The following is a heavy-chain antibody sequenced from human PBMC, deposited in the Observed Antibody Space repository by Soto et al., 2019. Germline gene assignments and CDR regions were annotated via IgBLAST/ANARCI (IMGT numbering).Heavy chain of an antibody. J-gene: IGHJ4*02. D-gene: IGHD6-6*01. Sequence: GASVKVSCKASGGTFSSFTISWARQAPGQGLEWMGRIIPILGIAYYAQKFQGRVTITADKSTSTAYMELSSLRSEDTAVYYCARVSSIAARPGGEHFDHWRQGTLVIAAS. CDR3: ARVSSIAARPGGEHFDH. V-gene: IGHV1-69*02. CDR2: IIPILGIA. CDR1: GGTFSSFT.